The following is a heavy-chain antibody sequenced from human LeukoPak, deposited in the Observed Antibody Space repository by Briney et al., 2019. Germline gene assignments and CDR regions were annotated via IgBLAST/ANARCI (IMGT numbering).Heavy chain of an antibody. CDR2: IYYSGST. Sequence: TSETLSLTCTVPGGSISSGSYYWGWIRQPPGQGLEWIGSIYYSGSTYYNPSLKSRVTISVDTSKNQFSLKLSSVTAADTAVYYCARHMRIVVVPAAISPWGQGTLVTVSS. V-gene: IGHV4-39*01. CDR1: GGSISSGSYY. CDR3: ARHMRIVVVPAAISP. J-gene: IGHJ5*02. D-gene: IGHD2-2*01.